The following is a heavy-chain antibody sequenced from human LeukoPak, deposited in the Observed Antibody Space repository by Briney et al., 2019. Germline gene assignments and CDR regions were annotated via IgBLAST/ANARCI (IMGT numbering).Heavy chain of an antibody. CDR3: ARLSAMALDY. V-gene: IGHV4-34*01. CDR1: GGSFSGYY. D-gene: IGHD5-12*01. Sequence: SETLSLTCAVYGGSFSGYYWSWIRQPPGKGLEWIGEINHSGSTNYNPSLKSRVTISVDTSKNQFPLKLSSVTAADTAVYYCARLSAMALDYWGQGTLVTVSS. J-gene: IGHJ4*02. CDR2: INHSGST.